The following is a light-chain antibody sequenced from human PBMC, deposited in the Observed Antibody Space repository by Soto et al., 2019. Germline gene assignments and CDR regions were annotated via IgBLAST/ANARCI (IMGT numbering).Light chain of an antibody. V-gene: IGKV3-20*01. CDR2: AAS. CDR3: QQYDDSIT. Sequence: EIVLTQSPDTLSLSPGESATLSCRASQSVSSSYLAWYQQKPGRAPRLLISAASNRATGIPDRFSGSGSGTDFTLTISRLEPEDFAVFYCQQYDDSITFGQGTRLEIE. CDR1: QSVSSSY. J-gene: IGKJ5*01.